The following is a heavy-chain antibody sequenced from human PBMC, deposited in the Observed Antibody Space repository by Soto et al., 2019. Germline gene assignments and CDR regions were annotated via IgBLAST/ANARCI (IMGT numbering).Heavy chain of an antibody. J-gene: IGHJ4*02. CDR3: ARSGLELPVYFDY. D-gene: IGHD1-7*01. V-gene: IGHV3-33*01. CDR2: IWYDGSNK. Sequence: GGSLRLSCAASGFTFSSYGMHWVRQAPGKGLEWVAVIWYDGSNKYYADTVKGRFTISRDNSKNTLYLQMNSLRAEDTAVYYCARSGLELPVYFDYWGQGTLVTVSS. CDR1: GFTFSSYG.